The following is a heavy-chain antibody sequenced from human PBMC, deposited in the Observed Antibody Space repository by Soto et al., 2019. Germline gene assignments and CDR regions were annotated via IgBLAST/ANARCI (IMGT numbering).Heavy chain of an antibody. CDR2: IYYSGST. V-gene: IGHV4-59*01. CDR3: AREYYYDSSGYYPPWFDP. J-gene: IGHJ5*02. CDR1: GGSISSYY. D-gene: IGHD3-22*01. Sequence: ETLSLTCTVSGGSISSYYWSWIRQPPGKGLEWIGYIYYSGSTNYNPSLKSRVTISVDTSKNQFSLKLSSVTAADTAVYYCAREYYYDSSGYYPPWFDPWGQGTLVTVSS.